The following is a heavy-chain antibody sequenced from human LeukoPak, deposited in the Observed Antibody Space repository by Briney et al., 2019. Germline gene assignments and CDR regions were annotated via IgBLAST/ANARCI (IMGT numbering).Heavy chain of an antibody. CDR1: GGSITSHS. CDR3: ARARAALTKWFDP. CDR2: IFYSGHT. J-gene: IGHJ5*02. V-gene: IGHV4-59*11. Sequence: PSETLSLTCTVSGGSITSHSWSWIRQPPGKGLEWIGYIFYSGHTNYSPSLRSRVTISVDTSKNQFSLNLSSVTAADTAVYYCARARAALTKWFDPWGQGTLVTVSS. D-gene: IGHD4/OR15-4a*01.